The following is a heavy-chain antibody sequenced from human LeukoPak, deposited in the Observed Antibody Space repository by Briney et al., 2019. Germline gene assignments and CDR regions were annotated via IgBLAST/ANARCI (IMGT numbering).Heavy chain of an antibody. CDR1: GGSISSGDYY. J-gene: IGHJ6*02. Sequence: SQTLSLTCTVSGGSISSGDYYWSWIPQRPGKGLEWGGYISYSGSTYYNPSLKSRFTISVDTSKNQFSLKLSSVTAADTAVYYCARLTYYDYVLGMDVWGQGTTVTVSS. CDR3: ARLTYYDYVLGMDV. V-gene: IGHV4-30-4*01. CDR2: ISYSGST. D-gene: IGHD3-16*01.